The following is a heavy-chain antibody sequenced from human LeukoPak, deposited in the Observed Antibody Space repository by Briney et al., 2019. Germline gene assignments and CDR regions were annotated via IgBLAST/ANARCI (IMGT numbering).Heavy chain of an antibody. CDR2: RSYDGSNK. CDR1: GFTFSSYG. V-gene: IGHV3-30*03. CDR3: ARNGLDCSSTSCYRFTDY. D-gene: IGHD2-2*02. Sequence: GGSLRLSCAASGFTFSSYGMHLVRQAPGKGLEWVAIRSYDGSNKYYADSVKGRFTISRDNSKNTLYLQMNSLRAEDTAVYYCARNGLDCSSTSCYRFTDYWGQGTLVTVSS. J-gene: IGHJ4*02.